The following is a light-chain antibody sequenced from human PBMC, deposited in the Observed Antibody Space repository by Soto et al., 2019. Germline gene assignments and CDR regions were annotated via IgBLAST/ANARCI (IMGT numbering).Light chain of an antibody. CDR3: QQYDKWPTWT. CDR1: QSVSRA. CDR2: GAS. J-gene: IGKJ1*01. V-gene: IGKV3-15*01. Sequence: EIVLTQSPATLSVSPGERATLSCRASQSVSRALAWYQQKPGQAPRLLIYGASTRASSIPARFSGSGSGTDFTITISSLQSEDFAVYYCQQYDKWPTWTFGQGTKVDIK.